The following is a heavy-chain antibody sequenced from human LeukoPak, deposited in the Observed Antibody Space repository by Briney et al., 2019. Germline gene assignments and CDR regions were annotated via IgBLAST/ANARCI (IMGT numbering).Heavy chain of an antibody. CDR3: AHRPSPLSGDY. J-gene: IGHJ4*02. Sequence: SGPTLVKPTQPLTLTCTFSGFSFSTTGVGVGWIRQPPGKALVSLALIYWDGDKRYRPSLKSRLAITQDTSKKQVVLTMTNMDPVDTATYYCAHRPSPLSGDYCGQGTLVTVSS. CDR2: IYWDGDK. V-gene: IGHV2-5*02. CDR1: GFSFSTTGVG. D-gene: IGHD3-3*02.